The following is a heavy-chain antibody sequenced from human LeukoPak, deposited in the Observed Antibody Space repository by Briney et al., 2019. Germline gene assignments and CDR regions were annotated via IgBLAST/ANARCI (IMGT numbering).Heavy chain of an antibody. D-gene: IGHD6-19*01. CDR3: ARLRPVVGYDAFDI. V-gene: IGHV4-59*08. CDR2: IYYSGST. J-gene: IGHJ3*02. CDR1: GGSISSYY. Sequence: ETLSLTCSVSGGSISSYYWSWIRQPPGKGLEWIWYIYYSGSTNYNPSLKSRVTMSVDTYKNQFSLKLTSVTAADTAVYYCARLRPVVGYDAFDIWGHGTMVTVSS.